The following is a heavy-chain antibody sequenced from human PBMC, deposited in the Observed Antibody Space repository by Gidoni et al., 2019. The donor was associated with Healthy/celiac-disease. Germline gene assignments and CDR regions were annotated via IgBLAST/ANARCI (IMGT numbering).Heavy chain of an antibody. CDR1: FSSYA. V-gene: IGHV3-23*01. CDR2: ISGNGGST. CDR3: AKEAPTLPHFDS. J-gene: IGHJ4*02. Sequence: FSSYARSWGRQAPGKGLEWVSAISGNGGSTYYADSVKGRFTISRDNSKNTLYLQMNSMRAEDTAVYYCAKEAPTLPHFDSWGQGTLVTVSS.